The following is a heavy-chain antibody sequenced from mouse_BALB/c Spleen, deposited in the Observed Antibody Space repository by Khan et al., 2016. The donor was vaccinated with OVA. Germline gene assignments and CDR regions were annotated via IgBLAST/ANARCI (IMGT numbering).Heavy chain of an antibody. D-gene: IGHD2-14*01. Sequence: VQLQESGPSLVKPSQTLSLTCSVAGDSITSGFWNWIRKFPGNKLEYMGYISSSGAPYYSPSLKSRISITRDTSTTQYYLQLNSGTTEDTATYYCARWAYRYDRYFDVWGAGTTVTVAS. V-gene: IGHV3-8*02. J-gene: IGHJ1*01. CDR3: ARWAYRYDRYFDV. CDR2: ISSSGAP. CDR1: GDSITSGF.